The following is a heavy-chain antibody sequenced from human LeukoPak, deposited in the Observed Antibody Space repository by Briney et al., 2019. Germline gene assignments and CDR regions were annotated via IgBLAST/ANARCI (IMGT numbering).Heavy chain of an antibody. J-gene: IGHJ3*01. CDR2: INADGSTA. CDR3: VVVVEPPDSDGFDV. D-gene: IGHD1-14*01. Sequence: GGSLRLFCAASGFTFGNSWVHWVRQAPGKGLVWVSLINADGSTATYADSVKGRFTISRDNARNTLSLQMNSLTIEDTAVYYCVVVVEPPDSDGFDVWGQGTMITVSS. CDR1: GFTFGNSW. V-gene: IGHV3-74*01.